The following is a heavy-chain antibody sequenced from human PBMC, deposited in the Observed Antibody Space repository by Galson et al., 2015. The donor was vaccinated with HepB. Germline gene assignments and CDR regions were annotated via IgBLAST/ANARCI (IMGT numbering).Heavy chain of an antibody. CDR3: ARGGHTVARMYYCFDP. J-gene: IGHJ5*02. CDR1: GGSFSGYS. CDR2: INHSGST. Sequence: ETLSLTCAVYGGSFSGYSWSWIRPPPGKGLEWIGEINHSGSTNYNASPKSRVTISVDTSKNQFPLKLSSVTAADTAVYYCARGGHTVARMYYCFDPWGQGTLVTVSS. D-gene: IGHD5-12*01. V-gene: IGHV4-34*01.